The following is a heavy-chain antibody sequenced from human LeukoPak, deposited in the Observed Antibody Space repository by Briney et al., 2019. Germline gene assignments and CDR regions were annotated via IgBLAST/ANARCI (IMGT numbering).Heavy chain of an antibody. CDR3: ARAAIAVADPFDY. CDR1: GGSISRGSYY. D-gene: IGHD6-19*01. J-gene: IGHJ4*02. Sequence: PSETLSLTCTVSGGSISRGSYYWSWIRQPAGKGLEWIGRIYTSGSTNYNPSLKSRVTISVDTSKNQFSLKLSSVTAADTAVYYCARAAIAVADPFDYWGQGTLVTVSS. CDR2: IYTSGST. V-gene: IGHV4-61*02.